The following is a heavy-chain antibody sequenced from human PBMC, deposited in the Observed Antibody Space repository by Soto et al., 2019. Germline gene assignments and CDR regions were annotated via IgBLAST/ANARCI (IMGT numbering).Heavy chain of an antibody. Sequence: QVQLVQSGAEVKKPGASVKVSCKASGYTFTSYDINWVRQATGRGLEWMGWMNPNSGNTGYAQNFQGRVTRTGNTSISTAYMELSSLRSEDTAVYYCARSTNDYGDRHWGQGTLVTVSS. D-gene: IGHD4-17*01. J-gene: IGHJ4*02. V-gene: IGHV1-8*01. CDR1: GYTFTSYD. CDR3: ARSTNDYGDRH. CDR2: MNPNSGNT.